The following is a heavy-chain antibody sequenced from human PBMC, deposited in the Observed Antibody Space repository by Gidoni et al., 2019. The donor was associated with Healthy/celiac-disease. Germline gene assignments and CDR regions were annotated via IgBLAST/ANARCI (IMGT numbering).Heavy chain of an antibody. CDR2: INHSGST. D-gene: IGHD6-19*01. V-gene: IGHV4-34*01. CDR1: GGSFSGYY. CDR3: AREKSSVAGNLDFDY. J-gene: IGHJ4*02. Sequence: QVQLQQWGAGLLKPSETLSLTCAVYGGSFSGYYWSWIRQPPGKGLEWIGEINHSGSTNYNPSLKSRVTISVDTSKNQFSPCLSSVTAADTAVYYCAREKSSVAGNLDFDYWGQGTLVTVSS.